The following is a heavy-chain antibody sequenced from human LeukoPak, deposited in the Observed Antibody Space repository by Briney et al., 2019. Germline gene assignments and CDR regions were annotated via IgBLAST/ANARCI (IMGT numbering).Heavy chain of an antibody. V-gene: IGHV3-11*04. CDR2: ISSSGSTI. D-gene: IGHD5-24*01. CDR3: ARGRGPYYYYYYYMDV. CDR1: GFIFSHYY. J-gene: IGHJ6*03. Sequence: PGGSLRLSCAASGFIFSHYYMHWVRQAPGKGLEWVSYISSSGSTIYYADSVKGRFTISRDNAKNSLYLQMNSLRAEDTAVYYCARGRGPYYYYYYYMDVWGKGTTVTVSS.